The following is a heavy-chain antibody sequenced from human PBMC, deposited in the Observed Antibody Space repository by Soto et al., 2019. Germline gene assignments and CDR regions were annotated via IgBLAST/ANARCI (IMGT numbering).Heavy chain of an antibody. CDR2: IIPVFGTA. CDR1: GGSLSNYG. CDR3: ARGDATKIVVTTYYAMDV. J-gene: IGHJ6*02. Sequence: QVQLVQSGAEVKKPGSSVKVSCKASGGSLSNYGISWVRQAPGQGLEWMGGIIPVFGTANYAQKFQGRVTLTADESTNIVYMDVTSLRSEDTDVYYCARGDATKIVVTTYYAMDVWGQGTTVTVSS. D-gene: IGHD4-17*01. V-gene: IGHV1-69*12.